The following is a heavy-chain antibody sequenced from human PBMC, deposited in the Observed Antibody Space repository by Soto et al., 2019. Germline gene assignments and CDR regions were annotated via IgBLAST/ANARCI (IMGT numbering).Heavy chain of an antibody. CDR2: IDSDGSST. CDR3: ARDYPGNGMDY. CDR1: GFTFSSYW. D-gene: IGHD1-1*01. J-gene: IGHJ4*02. Sequence: EVQLVESGGGLVQPGGSLRLSCAASGFTFSSYWMHWVRQAPGKGLVWVSHIDSDGSSTTYADSVKGRFTISRDNAKNTLYLQMNSLRAEDTAVYYCARDYPGNGMDYWGQGTLVTVSS. V-gene: IGHV3-74*01.